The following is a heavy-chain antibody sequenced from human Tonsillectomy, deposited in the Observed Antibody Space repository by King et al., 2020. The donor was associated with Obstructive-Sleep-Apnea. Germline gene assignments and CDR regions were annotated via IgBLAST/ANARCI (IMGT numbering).Heavy chain of an antibody. CDR2: ISAYNGNT. J-gene: IGHJ5*02. V-gene: IGHV1-18*01. Sequence: LQLVQSGAEVREPGASVKVSCKTSGYTFANYGISWVRQAPGQGLEWMGWISAYNGNTKYAQKFQARVTMTTDTSTNTAYMELRTLRSDDTAVYYCARDELERITMSWESYTWFDPWGQGTLVTVSS. CDR3: ARDELERITMSWESYTWFDP. CDR1: GYTFANYG. D-gene: IGHD3-10*02.